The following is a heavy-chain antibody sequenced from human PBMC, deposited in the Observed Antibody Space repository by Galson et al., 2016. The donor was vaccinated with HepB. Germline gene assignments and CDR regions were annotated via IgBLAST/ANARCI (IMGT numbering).Heavy chain of an antibody. V-gene: IGHV3-23*01. Sequence: SLRLSCAASGFSFSDYAMSWVRQAPGKGLEWVAAISGSAGSTFYADSVQGRFTISRDNSDNTLYLQMNTLRAGDPAVYYCSKDIGVTRPRGFDSWGQGVPVSVSS. CDR1: GFSFSDYA. J-gene: IGHJ4*02. D-gene: IGHD2-2*01. CDR2: ISGSAGST. CDR3: SKDIGVTRPRGFDS.